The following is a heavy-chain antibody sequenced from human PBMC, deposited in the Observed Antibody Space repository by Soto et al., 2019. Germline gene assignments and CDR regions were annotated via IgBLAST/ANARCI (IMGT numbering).Heavy chain of an antibody. V-gene: IGHV5-10-1*01. D-gene: IGHD6-6*01. J-gene: IGHJ4*02. CDR1: GYSFTSYW. CDR2: IDPSDSYT. CDR3: AKQSEYSRDWYNY. Sequence: PGESLKISCKGSGYSFTSYWISWVRQMPGKGLEWMGRIDPSDSYTNYSPSFQGHVTISADKSISTAYLQWSSLKASDTAMYYCAKQSEYSRDWYNYWGRGTLVTVSS.